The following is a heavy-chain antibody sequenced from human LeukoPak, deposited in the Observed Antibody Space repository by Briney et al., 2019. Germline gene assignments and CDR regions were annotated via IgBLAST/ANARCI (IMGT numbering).Heavy chain of an antibody. CDR1: GIIFRDIW. Sequence: QTGGSLRLSCGASGIIFRDIWVTWVRQAPGKGLEWVATISPDGSLKNYMDSVKGRFTMSRDNAKKSVYMELNSVRAEDTAVYFCARDWKYSTFDYWGQGTLVTVSS. V-gene: IGHV3-7*01. D-gene: IGHD2-21*01. CDR3: ARDWKYSTFDY. CDR2: ISPDGSLK. J-gene: IGHJ4*02.